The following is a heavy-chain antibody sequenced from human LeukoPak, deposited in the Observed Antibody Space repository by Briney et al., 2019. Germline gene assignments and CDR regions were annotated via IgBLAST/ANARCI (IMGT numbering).Heavy chain of an antibody. J-gene: IGHJ6*02. CDR1: GFTFDDYA. Sequence: GGSLRLSCAASGFTFDDYAMHWVRQAPGKGLEWVSLISWDGGSTYYADSVKGRFTISRDNSKNSLYLQMNSLRAEDTALYYCAKDTHPKYYYGMDVWGQGTTVTVSS. CDR3: AKDTHPKYYYGMDV. V-gene: IGHV3-43D*03. CDR2: ISWDGGST.